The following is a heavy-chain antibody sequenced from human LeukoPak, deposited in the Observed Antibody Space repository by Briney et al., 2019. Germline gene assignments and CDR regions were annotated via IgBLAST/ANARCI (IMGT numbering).Heavy chain of an antibody. D-gene: IGHD2-15*01. CDR1: GGSISSSSNY. CDR2: VYYSGST. J-gene: IGHJ3*02. CDR3: ARRNKTPRGAFDI. V-gene: IGHV4-39*01. Sequence: PSETLSLTCTVSGGSISSSSNYWDWIRQPPGKGLEWIGSVYYSGSTYYNPSLKSRVTISVDTSKNQFSLKLSSVTAADTAVYYCARRNKTPRGAFDIWGQGTMVTVSS.